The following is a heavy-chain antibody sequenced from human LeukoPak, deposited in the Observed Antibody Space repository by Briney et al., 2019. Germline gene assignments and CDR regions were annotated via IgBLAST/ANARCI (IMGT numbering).Heavy chain of an antibody. CDR2: IIPIFGTA. J-gene: IGHJ4*02. D-gene: IGHD6-13*01. CDR3: ARERPPGDSSNWFLEGYFDI. V-gene: IGHV1-69*05. Sequence: SVRVSCKASGGTFISYAITWVRQAPGQGLEWMGRIIPIFGTANYAQKFQGRVTITTDESTSTAYMELSTLRSDDTAVYYCARERPPGDSSNWFLEGYFDIWGQGTLVTVSS. CDR1: GGTFISYA.